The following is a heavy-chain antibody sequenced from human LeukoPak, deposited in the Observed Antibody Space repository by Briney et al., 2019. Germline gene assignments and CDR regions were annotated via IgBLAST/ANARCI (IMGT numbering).Heavy chain of an antibody. CDR1: GYTFTSYG. V-gene: IGHV1-18*01. J-gene: IGHJ4*02. Sequence: RWASVKVSCKASGYTFTSYGISWVRQAPGQGLEWMGWISAYNGNTNYAQKLQGRVTMTTDTSTSTAYMELRSLRSDDTAVYYCARETTYYYGSSSLLSWGQGTLVTVSS. CDR3: ARETTYYYGSSSLLS. D-gene: IGHD3-10*01. CDR2: ISAYNGNT.